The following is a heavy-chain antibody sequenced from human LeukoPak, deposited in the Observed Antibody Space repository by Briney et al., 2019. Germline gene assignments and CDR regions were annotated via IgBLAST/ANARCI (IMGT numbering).Heavy chain of an antibody. V-gene: IGHV1-18*01. CDR1: GYIFSNYG. CDR3: ARDFAWGSGGAPIDDNWLDP. CDR2: ISSGGNT. Sequence: ASVKVSCKATGYIFSNYGISWVRQAPGHGLEWMGWISSGGNTNYAPKFQDRATMTTDTSTSTAYMELRSLRFDDTAVYYCARDFAWGSGGAPIDDNWLDPWGQGTLVTVSS. D-gene: IGHD7-27*01. J-gene: IGHJ5*02.